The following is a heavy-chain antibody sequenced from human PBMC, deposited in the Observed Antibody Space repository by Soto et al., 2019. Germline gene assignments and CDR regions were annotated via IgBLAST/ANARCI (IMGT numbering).Heavy chain of an antibody. V-gene: IGHV4-34*01. CDR1: GGSFSGYY. D-gene: IGHD3-10*01. Sequence: QVQLQQWGAGLLKPSETLSLTCAVYGGSFSGYYWSWIRQPPGKGLEWIGEINHRGSTNYNPSLKSRVTISVDTSKNQFSLKLSSVTAADTAVYYCARGSYYYGSGSYYSEGDYYYMDVWGKGTTVTVSS. J-gene: IGHJ6*03. CDR2: INHRGST. CDR3: ARGSYYYGSGSYYSEGDYYYMDV.